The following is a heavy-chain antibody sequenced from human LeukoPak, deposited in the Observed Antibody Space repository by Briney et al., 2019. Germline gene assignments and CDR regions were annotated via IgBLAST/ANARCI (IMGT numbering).Heavy chain of an antibody. CDR1: GFTFSSYW. CDR2: IKQDGSEK. Sequence: PGGSLRLSCAASGFTFSSYWMSWVRQAPGKGLEWVANIKQDGSEKYYVDSVKGRFTISRDNAKNSLYLQMNSLRAEDTAVYYCARIIVSTGGSSYYYYGMDVWGKGTTVTVSS. J-gene: IGHJ6*04. V-gene: IGHV3-7*01. D-gene: IGHD4-17*01. CDR3: ARIIVSTGGSSYYYYGMDV.